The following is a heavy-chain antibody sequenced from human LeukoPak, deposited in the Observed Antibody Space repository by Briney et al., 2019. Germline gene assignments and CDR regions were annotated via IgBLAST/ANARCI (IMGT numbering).Heavy chain of an antibody. J-gene: IGHJ4*02. CDR3: ARVMTWWRYDYVWGSYRDSLDFDY. V-gene: IGHV4-30-2*01. D-gene: IGHD3-16*02. CDR1: GGSISSGGYS. CDR2: IYHSGST. Sequence: SETLSLTCAVSGGSISSGGYSWSWIRQPPGKGLEWIGYIYHSGSTYYNPSLKSRVTISVDRSKNQFSLKLSSVTAADTAVYYCARVMTWWRYDYVWGSYRDSLDFDYWGQGTLVTVSS.